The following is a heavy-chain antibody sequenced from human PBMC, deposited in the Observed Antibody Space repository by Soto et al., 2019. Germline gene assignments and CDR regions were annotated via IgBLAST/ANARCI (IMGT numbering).Heavy chain of an antibody. V-gene: IGHV1-18*04. CDR1: GYTFTSYG. J-gene: IGHJ6*02. CDR2: ISAYNGNT. CDR3: ARSCNGSYRPSPPGGMDV. Sequence: ASVKVSCKASGYTFTSYGISWVRQAPGQGLEWMGWISAYNGNTNYAQKLQGRVTMTTDTSKNQFSLKLSSVTAADTAVYYCARSCNGSYRPSPPGGMDVWGQGTTVTVSS. D-gene: IGHD3-10*01.